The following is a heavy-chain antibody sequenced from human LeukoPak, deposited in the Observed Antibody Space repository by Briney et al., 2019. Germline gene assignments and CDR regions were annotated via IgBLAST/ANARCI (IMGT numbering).Heavy chain of an antibody. CDR2: IYYSGRT. CDR3: ARQSSSWYVDYYYMDV. D-gene: IGHD6-13*01. Sequence: SETLSLTCTVSGDSISSTIHYWGWIRQPPGKGLEWIGSIYYSGRTNYNPSLMSRVTISVDTSKNQFSLKLSSVTAADTAVYYCARQSSSWYVDYYYMDVWGKGTTVTISS. J-gene: IGHJ6*03. V-gene: IGHV4-39*01. CDR1: GDSISSTIHY.